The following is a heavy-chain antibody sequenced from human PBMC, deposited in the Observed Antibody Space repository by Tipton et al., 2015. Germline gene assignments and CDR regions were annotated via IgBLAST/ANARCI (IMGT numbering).Heavy chain of an antibody. CDR1: GGSVGSGIYY. Sequence: TLSLTCTVSGGSVGSGIYYWGWIRQPPGKGLEWIGTIYYRGSTNYNPSLKSRVTMSVDTSKNQFSLHLSSVTAADTAVYYCAREVWYNDSTGYDYWGQGTLVTVSS. V-gene: IGHV4-39*07. CDR3: AREVWYNDSTGYDY. J-gene: IGHJ4*02. D-gene: IGHD3-22*01. CDR2: IYYRGST.